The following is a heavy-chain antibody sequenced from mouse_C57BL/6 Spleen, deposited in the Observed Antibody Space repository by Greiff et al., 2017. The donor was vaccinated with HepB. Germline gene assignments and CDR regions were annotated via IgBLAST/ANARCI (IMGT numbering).Heavy chain of an antibody. V-gene: IGHV1-15*01. CDR3: TRKGGIYYGSSYWYFDV. CDR2: IDPETGGT. Sequence: QVQLQQSGAELVRPGASVTLSCKASGYTFTDYEMHWVKQTPVHGLEWIGAIDPETGGTAYNQKFKGKAILTADKSSSTAYMELRSLTSEDSAVYYCTRKGGIYYGSSYWYFDVWGTGTTVTVSS. CDR1: GYTFTDYE. D-gene: IGHD1-1*01. J-gene: IGHJ1*03.